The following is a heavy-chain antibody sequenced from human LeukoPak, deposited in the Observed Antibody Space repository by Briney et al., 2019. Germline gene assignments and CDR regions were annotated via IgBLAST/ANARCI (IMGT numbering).Heavy chain of an antibody. Sequence: ASVKVSCKASDYTFSSYGISWVRQPPGQGLEWMGWISGYNGNTKYAQNLQGRVTMTTDTSTTTAYMELRSLRSDDTAVYYCARGRYYDSGGYDEAFDIWGQGTAVTVSS. CDR2: ISGYNGNT. D-gene: IGHD3-22*01. CDR1: DYTFSSYG. V-gene: IGHV1-18*01. J-gene: IGHJ3*02. CDR3: ARGRYYDSGGYDEAFDI.